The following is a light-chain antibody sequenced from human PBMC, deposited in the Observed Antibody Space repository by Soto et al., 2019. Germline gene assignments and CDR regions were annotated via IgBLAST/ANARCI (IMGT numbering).Light chain of an antibody. CDR1: QSVGITY. J-gene: IGKJ5*01. Sequence: EVVLTQSPGTLSLSPGERATLSCRASQSVGITYLAWYQQKPGQAPRLLIYGASTRATGIPARFSGDGSGTEFTLTIDSLQSEDFVVYYCLQYDGWPLTFGQGTRLEIK. CDR3: LQYDGWPLT. CDR2: GAS. V-gene: IGKV3-20*01.